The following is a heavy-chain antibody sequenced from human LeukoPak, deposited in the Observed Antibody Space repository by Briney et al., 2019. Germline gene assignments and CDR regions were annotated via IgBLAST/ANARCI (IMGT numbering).Heavy chain of an antibody. V-gene: IGHV4-59*08. D-gene: IGHD4/OR15-4a*01. CDR2: IYYSGST. CDR3: ARHLTFDY. CDR1: GGSISSYY. J-gene: IGHJ4*02. Sequence: KSSETLSLTCTVSGGSISSYYWSWIRQPPGKGLEWIGYIYYSGSTNYNPSLKSRVTISVDTSRNQFSLKLSSVTAADTAVYYCARHLTFDYWGQGTLVTVSS.